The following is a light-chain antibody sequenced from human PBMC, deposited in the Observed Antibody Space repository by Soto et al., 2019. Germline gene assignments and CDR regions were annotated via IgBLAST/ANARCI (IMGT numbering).Light chain of an antibody. V-gene: IGKV1-17*01. CDR1: QGISND. CDR3: LQHNSYPRT. CDR2: EAS. J-gene: IGKJ4*01. Sequence: DIQRTQSPSSLSASVGDRVTIPCRASQGISNDLAWYQQKPGKAPKCLLYEASILQSGVPSRFSGSGSGTEFTLTISSLQPEDFATYYCLQHNSYPRTFGGGTKVEIK.